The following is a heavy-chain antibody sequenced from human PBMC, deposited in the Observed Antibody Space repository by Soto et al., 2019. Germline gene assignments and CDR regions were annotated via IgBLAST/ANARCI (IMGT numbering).Heavy chain of an antibody. CDR2: IKQDGSEK. D-gene: IGHD2-2*01. CDR3: ARDYCSSTSCHPYYFDY. V-gene: IGHV3-7*01. J-gene: IGHJ4*02. CDR1: GFTFSSYW. Sequence: GSLLLACSASGFTFSSYWMSWVRQAPGKGLEWVANIKQDGSEKYYVDSVKVRFTISRDNAKNSLYLQMNSLRAEDTAVYYCARDYCSSTSCHPYYFDYWGQGTLVTVYS.